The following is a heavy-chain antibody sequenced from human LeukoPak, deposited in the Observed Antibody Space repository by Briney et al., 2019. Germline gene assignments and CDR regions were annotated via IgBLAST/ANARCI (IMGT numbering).Heavy chain of an antibody. CDR1: GGSISSYY. J-gene: IGHJ3*02. Sequence: SETLSLTCTVSGGSISSYYWSWIRQPPGKGLEWIGYIYYSGSTNYNPSLKSRVTISVDTSKNQFSLKLSSVTAADTTVYYCAREAYYDSSGYSHDAFDIWGQGTMVTVSS. CDR3: AREAYYDSSGYSHDAFDI. CDR2: IYYSGST. D-gene: IGHD3-22*01. V-gene: IGHV4-59*01.